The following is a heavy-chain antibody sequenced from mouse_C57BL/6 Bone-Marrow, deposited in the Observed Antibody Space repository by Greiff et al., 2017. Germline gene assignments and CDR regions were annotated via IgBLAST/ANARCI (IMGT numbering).Heavy chain of an antibody. Sequence: VQLQQPGAELVRPGTSVKLSCKASGYTFTSYWMHWVKQRPGQGLEWIGVIDPSDSYTNYNQKFKGKATLTVDTSSSTAYMQLSSLTSEDSAVYYCASLFGWYFDVWGTGTTVTVSS. D-gene: IGHD3-1*01. J-gene: IGHJ1*03. CDR3: ASLFGWYFDV. V-gene: IGHV1-59*01. CDR1: GYTFTSYW. CDR2: IDPSDSYT.